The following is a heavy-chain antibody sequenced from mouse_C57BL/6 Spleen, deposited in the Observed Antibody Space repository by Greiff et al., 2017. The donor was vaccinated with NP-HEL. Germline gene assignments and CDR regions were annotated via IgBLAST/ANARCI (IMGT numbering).Heavy chain of an antibody. J-gene: IGHJ2*01. CDR2: IDPSDSYT. CDR1: GYTFTSYW. Sequence: QVQLKQPGAELVRPGTSVKLSCKASGYTFTSYWMHWVKQRPGQGLEWIGVIDPSDSYTNYNQKFKGKATLTVDTSSSTAYMQLSSLTSEDSAVYYCARSSNYYFDYWGQGTTLTVSS. V-gene: IGHV1-59*01. CDR3: ARSSNYYFDY. D-gene: IGHD4-1*01.